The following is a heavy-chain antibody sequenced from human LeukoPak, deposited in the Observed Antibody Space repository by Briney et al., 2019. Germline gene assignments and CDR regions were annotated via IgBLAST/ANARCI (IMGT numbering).Heavy chain of an antibody. Sequence: SLRLSCAASGFTFDDYAMHWVRQAPGKGLEWVSGISWNSGSIGYADSVKGRFTISRDNAKNSLYLQMNSLRAEDMALYYCAKDKYSYGDNDAFDILGQGTMVTVSS. CDR3: AKDKYSYGDNDAFDI. CDR1: GFTFDDYA. D-gene: IGHD5-18*01. CDR2: ISWNSGSI. V-gene: IGHV3-9*03. J-gene: IGHJ3*02.